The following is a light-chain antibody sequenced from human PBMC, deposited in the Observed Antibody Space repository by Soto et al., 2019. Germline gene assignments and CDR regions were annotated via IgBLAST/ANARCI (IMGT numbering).Light chain of an antibody. CDR1: QSVANY. Sequence: EIVMTQSPATLFVSPGERATLSCRASQSVANYLAWYQQKPGQAPRLLIYGTSTRATGIPARFSGSGSGTDFTLTISSLEPEDFAVYYCQQYGSSPWTFGQGTKVDIK. V-gene: IGKV3-15*01. CDR3: QQYGSSPWT. CDR2: GTS. J-gene: IGKJ1*01.